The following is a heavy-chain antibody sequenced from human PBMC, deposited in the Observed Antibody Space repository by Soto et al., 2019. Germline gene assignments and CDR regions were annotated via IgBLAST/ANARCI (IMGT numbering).Heavy chain of an antibody. CDR2: ISGSGGST. CDR3: AKDVEPGYCSGGSCYSYAFDI. J-gene: IGHJ3*02. Sequence: GGSLRLSCAASGFTFSSYAMSWVRQAPGKGLEWVSAISGSGGSTYHADSVKGRFTISRDNSKNTLYLQMNSLRAEDTAVYYCAKDVEPGYCSGGSCYSYAFDIWGQGTMVTVSS. CDR1: GFTFSSYA. V-gene: IGHV3-23*01. D-gene: IGHD2-15*01.